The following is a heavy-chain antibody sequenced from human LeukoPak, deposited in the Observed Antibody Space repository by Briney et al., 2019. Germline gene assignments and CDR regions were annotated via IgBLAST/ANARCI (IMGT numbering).Heavy chain of an antibody. V-gene: IGHV5-51*01. D-gene: IGHD4-23*01. CDR3: ARKQGGTTVVTPGTFDI. Sequence: GESLKISCTGSGFRFTTHWIGWVRQMPGKGLEWMGIIYSGDSDTRYSPSFQGQVTISADKSISTAYLQWSNLKASDTAMYYCARKQGGTTVVTPGTFDIWGQGTMVTVSS. J-gene: IGHJ3*02. CDR1: GFRFTTHW. CDR2: IYSGDSDT.